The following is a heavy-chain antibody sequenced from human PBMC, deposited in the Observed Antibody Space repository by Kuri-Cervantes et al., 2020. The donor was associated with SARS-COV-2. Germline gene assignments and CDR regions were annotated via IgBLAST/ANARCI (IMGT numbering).Heavy chain of an antibody. CDR1: GFTFSSYA. J-gene: IGHJ5*02. Sequence: GGSLRLSCAASGFTFSSYAMSWVRQAPGKGLEWVSAISGSGGSTYYADSVKGRFTISRDNAKNSLYLQMNSLRAEDTAVYYCARDPKLGLPPAWGQGTLVTVSS. V-gene: IGHV3-23*01. CDR3: ARDPKLGLPPA. D-gene: IGHD1-7*01. CDR2: ISGSGGST.